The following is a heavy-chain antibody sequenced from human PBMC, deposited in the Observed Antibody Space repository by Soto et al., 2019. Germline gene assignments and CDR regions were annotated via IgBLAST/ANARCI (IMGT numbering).Heavy chain of an antibody. Sequence: SETLSLTCAVYGGSFSGYYWSWIRQPPGKGLEWIGEINHSGSTNYNPSLKSRVTISVDTSKNQFSLKLSSVTAADTAVYYCARGLYFWSGYYTYYYGMDVWGQGTTVTVSS. CDR3: ARGLYFWSGYYTYYYGMDV. V-gene: IGHV4-34*01. CDR2: INHSGST. D-gene: IGHD3-3*01. CDR1: GGSFSGYY. J-gene: IGHJ6*02.